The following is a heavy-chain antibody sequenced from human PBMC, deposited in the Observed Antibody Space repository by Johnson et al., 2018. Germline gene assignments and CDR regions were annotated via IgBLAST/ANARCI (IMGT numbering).Heavy chain of an antibody. CDR3: ARELGPRGRWTPWDF. D-gene: IGHD1-26*01. J-gene: IGHJ1*01. Sequence: QVRLQESGPGLLRPTETLSLTCTVSGDSLSRHYWSWIRQPAGKGLEWIGRIYKSGSVDYNSSLKSRVTMSVDPSNNQFSLKLSSLTAADTAVYYCARELGPRGRWTPWDFWGQGKLVTVFS. CDR1: GDSLSRHY. V-gene: IGHV4-4*07. CDR2: IYKSGSV.